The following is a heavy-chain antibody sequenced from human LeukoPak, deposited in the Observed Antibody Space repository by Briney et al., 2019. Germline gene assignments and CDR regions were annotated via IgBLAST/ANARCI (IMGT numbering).Heavy chain of an antibody. V-gene: IGHV3-30-3*01. J-gene: IGHJ4*02. CDR1: GFTFNTYS. CDR3: AKDLSSN. CDR2: LSFDGDEK. D-gene: IGHD2/OR15-2a*01. Sequence: GGSLRLSCVASGFTFNTYSMHWDRQAPGKGLEWVAVLSFDGDEKHYADSVKGRFTISRDNSKNTLYLQMNSLRAEDTAVYYCAKDLSSNWGQGTLVTVSS.